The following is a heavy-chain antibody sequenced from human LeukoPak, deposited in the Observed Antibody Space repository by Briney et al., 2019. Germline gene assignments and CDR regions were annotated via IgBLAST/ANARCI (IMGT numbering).Heavy chain of an antibody. CDR1: AFTVSSNY. J-gene: IGHJ4*02. V-gene: IGHV3-11*04. D-gene: IGHD2-21*02. CDR3: AREHVYCGGDCYFDY. CDR2: ISSSGSTI. Sequence: GGSLRLSCAASAFTVSSNYMSWVRQAPGKGLEWVSYISSSGSTIYYADSVKGRFTISRDNAKNSLYLQMNSMRAEDTAVDYCAREHVYCGGDCYFDYWGQGTLVTVSS.